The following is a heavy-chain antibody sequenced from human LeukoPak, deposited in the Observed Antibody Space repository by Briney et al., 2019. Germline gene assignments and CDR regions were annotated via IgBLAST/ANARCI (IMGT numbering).Heavy chain of an antibody. CDR1: GFIFSSYA. J-gene: IGHJ5*02. D-gene: IGHD1-26*01. Sequence: GGSLRLSCAASGFIFSSYAMSWVRQAPGKGLEWVSAISGSGGSTYYADSVKGRFTISRDNSKNTLYLQMNSLRAEDTAVYYCAKDDPRVGATRNWFDPWGQGTLVTVSS. V-gene: IGHV3-23*01. CDR3: AKDDPRVGATRNWFDP. CDR2: ISGSGGST.